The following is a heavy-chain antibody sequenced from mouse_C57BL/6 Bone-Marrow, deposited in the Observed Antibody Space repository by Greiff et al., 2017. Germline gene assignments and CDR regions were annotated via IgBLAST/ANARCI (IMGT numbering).Heavy chain of an antibody. Sequence: DVHLVESGGGLVQPKGSLKLSCAASGFSFNTYAMNWVRQAPGKGLEWVARIRSKSNNYATYYAYSVKDRFTISRDDSESMLYLQMNNLKTEDTAMYYCVRHSLAYWGQGTLVTVSA. CDR2: IRSKSNNYAT. CDR1: GFSFNTYA. CDR3: VRHSLAY. V-gene: IGHV10-1*01. J-gene: IGHJ3*01.